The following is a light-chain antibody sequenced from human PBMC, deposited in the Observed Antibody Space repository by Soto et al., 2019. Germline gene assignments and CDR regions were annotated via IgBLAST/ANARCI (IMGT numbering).Light chain of an antibody. CDR1: QSVLYSSNNKNY. J-gene: IGKJ4*01. CDR2: WAS. CDR3: QQYYTNALT. Sequence: DIVMTQSPDSLAVSLGERATINCKSSQSVLYSSNNKNYLAWYQQKPGQPPKLLIYWASTRESGVTDRFSGSRAGTDFTLTISSLQAEDVAVYYCQQYYTNALTFGGGTKVGVK. V-gene: IGKV4-1*01.